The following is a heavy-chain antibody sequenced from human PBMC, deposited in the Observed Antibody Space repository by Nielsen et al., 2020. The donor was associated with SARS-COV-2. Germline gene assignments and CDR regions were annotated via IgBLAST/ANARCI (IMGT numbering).Heavy chain of an antibody. D-gene: IGHD5-12*01. J-gene: IGHJ6*02. CDR3: AREASGYDHYKYGMDV. Sequence: SETLSLTCTVSGASISSGGYFWSWIRQHPGKGLEWIGYIYVTGRTSYNPSLKSRVAMSVDTSKNQFSLDLKSVTAADTAVYYCAREASGYDHYKYGMDVWGLGATVTVSS. V-gene: IGHV4-31*03. CDR1: GASISSGGYF. CDR2: IYVTGRT.